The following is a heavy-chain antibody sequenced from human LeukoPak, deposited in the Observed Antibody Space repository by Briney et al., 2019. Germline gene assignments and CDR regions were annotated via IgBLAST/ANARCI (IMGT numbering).Heavy chain of an antibody. J-gene: IGHJ4*02. CDR2: INHSGST. CDR1: GGSFSGYY. Sequence: SETLTLTCAVYGGSFSGYYWSWIRQPPGKGLEWIGEINHSGSTNYNPSLKSRVTISVDTSKNQLSLKLSSVTAADTAVYYCARGLAYCGGDCYSGRFDYWGQGTLVTVSS. D-gene: IGHD2-21*02. V-gene: IGHV4-34*01. CDR3: ARGLAYCGGDCYSGRFDY.